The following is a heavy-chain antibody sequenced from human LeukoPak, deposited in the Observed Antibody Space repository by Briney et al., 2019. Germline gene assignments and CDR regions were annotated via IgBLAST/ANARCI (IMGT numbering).Heavy chain of an antibody. CDR1: GYSISSGYY. V-gene: IGHV4-38-2*02. Sequence: SETLSLTCTVSGYSISSGYYWGWIRQPPGKGLEWIGSIYHSGSTYYNPSLKSRVTISVDTSKNQFSLKLSSVTAADTAVYYCARLGGGLSRDYGDSNAFDIWGQGTMATISS. J-gene: IGHJ3*02. CDR2: IYHSGST. D-gene: IGHD4-17*01. CDR3: ARLGGGLSRDYGDSNAFDI.